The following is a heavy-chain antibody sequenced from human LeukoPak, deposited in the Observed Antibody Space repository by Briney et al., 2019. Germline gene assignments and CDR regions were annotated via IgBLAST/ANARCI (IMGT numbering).Heavy chain of an antibody. Sequence: GGSLRLSCAASGFTFDDYAMHWVRQAPGKGLEWVSGISWNSGSIGYADSMKGRFTISRDNAKNSLYLQTNSLRAEDTALYYCAKDHYGDYVGAFDIWGQGTMVTVSS. CDR1: GFTFDDYA. CDR2: ISWNSGSI. J-gene: IGHJ3*02. CDR3: AKDHYGDYVGAFDI. D-gene: IGHD4-17*01. V-gene: IGHV3-9*01.